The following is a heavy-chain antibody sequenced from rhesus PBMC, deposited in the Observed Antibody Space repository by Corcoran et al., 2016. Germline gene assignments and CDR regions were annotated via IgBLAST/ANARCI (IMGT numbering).Heavy chain of an antibody. Sequence: QLQLQESGPGLVKPSETLSVTCAVSGGAISRNYWRWDRQPPGKGLKWMGRIYGSASSTNYNPSLKSPVTLSVDTSKNQLSLKLSSVTAADTAVYYCARGLVGSSYIEYFEFWGQGALVTVSS. D-gene: IGHD4-29*01. CDR2: IYGSASST. V-gene: IGHV4-169*01. CDR1: GGAISRNY. J-gene: IGHJ1*01. CDR3: ARGLVGSSYIEYFEF.